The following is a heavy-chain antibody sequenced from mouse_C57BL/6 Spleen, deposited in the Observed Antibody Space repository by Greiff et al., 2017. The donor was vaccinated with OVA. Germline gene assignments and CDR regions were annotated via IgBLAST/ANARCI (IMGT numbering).Heavy chain of an antibody. J-gene: IGHJ2*01. Sequence: EVNLVESGGGLVKPGGSLKLSCAASGFTFSDYGMHWVRQAPEKGLEWVAYISSGSSTIYYADTVKGRFTISRDNAKNTLFLQMTSLRSEDTAMYYCARKQITTADFDYWGQGTTLTVSS. CDR2: ISSGSSTI. V-gene: IGHV5-17*01. CDR1: GFTFSDYG. D-gene: IGHD1-2*01. CDR3: ARKQITTADFDY.